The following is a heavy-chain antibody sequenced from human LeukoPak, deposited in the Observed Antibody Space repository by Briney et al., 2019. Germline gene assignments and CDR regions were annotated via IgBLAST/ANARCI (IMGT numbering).Heavy chain of an antibody. CDR3: ARGYCSSTSCYPPFDY. V-gene: IGHV1-18*01. J-gene: IGHJ4*02. CDR2: FSAYNGNT. Sequence: ASVKVSCKASGYTFTSYGISWVRQAPGQGLEWMGWFSAYNGNTNYAQKLQGRVTMTTDTSTSTAYMELRSLRSDDTAVYYCARGYCSSTSCYPPFDYWGQGTLVTVSS. D-gene: IGHD2-2*01. CDR1: GYTFTSYG.